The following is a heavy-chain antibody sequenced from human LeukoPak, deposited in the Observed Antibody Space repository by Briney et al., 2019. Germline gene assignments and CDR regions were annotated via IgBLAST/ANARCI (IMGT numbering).Heavy chain of an antibody. Sequence: PSETLSLTCTVSGGSISSSSYYWSWIRQPPGKGLEWIGYIYYSGSTNYNPSLKSRVTISVDTSKNQFSLKLSFVTAADTAVYYCARSRVGATQDWGQGTLVTVSS. D-gene: IGHD1-26*01. J-gene: IGHJ4*02. V-gene: IGHV4-61*01. CDR2: IYYSGST. CDR3: ARSRVGATQD. CDR1: GGSISSSSYY.